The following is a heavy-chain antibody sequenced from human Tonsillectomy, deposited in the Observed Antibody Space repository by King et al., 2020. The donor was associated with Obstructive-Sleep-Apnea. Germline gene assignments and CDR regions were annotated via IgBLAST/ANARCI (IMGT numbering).Heavy chain of an antibody. CDR3: VKDTPGSGWLSDY. CDR1: GFTFSSYP. V-gene: IGHV3-23*04. CDR2: ISAGGEGT. Sequence: VQLVESGGDLVQPGGSLRLSCAASGFTFSSYPMNWVRQALGRGLEWVSTISAGGEGTSYADSVKGRFTISRDNSKNTLFLQMSSLRAEDTAIYYCVKDTPGSGWLSDYWGQGSLVIVSS. J-gene: IGHJ4*02. D-gene: IGHD5-18*01.